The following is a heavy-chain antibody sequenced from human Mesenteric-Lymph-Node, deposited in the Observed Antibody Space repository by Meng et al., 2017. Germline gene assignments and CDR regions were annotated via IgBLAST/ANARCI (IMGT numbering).Heavy chain of an antibody. J-gene: IGHJ4*02. D-gene: IGHD3-9*01. CDR3: ARSITIFWTSDY. CDR2: INSDGSGT. V-gene: IGHV3-74*01. CDR1: GFTFSSYA. Sequence: GESLKISCAASGFTFSSYAMSWVRQAPGKGLMWVSRINSDGSGTAYADSVKGRFTISRDNSKNTLYLQMNSLRAEDTAVYYCARSITIFWTSDYWGQGTLVTVSS.